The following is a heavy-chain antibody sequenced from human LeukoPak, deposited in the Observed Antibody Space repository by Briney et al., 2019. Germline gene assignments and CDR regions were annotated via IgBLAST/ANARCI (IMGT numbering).Heavy chain of an antibody. CDR2: INHSGST. J-gene: IGHJ4*02. D-gene: IGHD6-19*01. CDR1: GGSFSGYY. Sequence: SETLSLTCAVYGGSFSGYYWSWIRQPPGKGLEWIGEINHSGSTNYNPSLKSRVTISVDTSKNQFSLKLSSVTAADTAVYYCATSSGWRDYWGRGTLVTVSS. CDR3: ATSSGWRDY. V-gene: IGHV4-34*01.